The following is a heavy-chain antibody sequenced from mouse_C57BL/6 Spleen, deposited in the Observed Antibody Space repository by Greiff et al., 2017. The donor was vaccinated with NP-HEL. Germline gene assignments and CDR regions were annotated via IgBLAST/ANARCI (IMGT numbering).Heavy chain of an antibody. V-gene: IGHV1-26*01. J-gene: IGHJ3*01. Sequence: EVQLQQSGPELVKPGASVKISCKASGYTFTDYYMNWVKQSHGKSLEWIGDINPNNGGTSYNQKFKGKATLTVDKSSSTAYMELRSLTSEDSAVYYWARDGSSLFAYWGQGTLVTVSA. CDR2: INPNNGGT. CDR3: ARDGSSLFAY. D-gene: IGHD1-1*01. CDR1: GYTFTDYY.